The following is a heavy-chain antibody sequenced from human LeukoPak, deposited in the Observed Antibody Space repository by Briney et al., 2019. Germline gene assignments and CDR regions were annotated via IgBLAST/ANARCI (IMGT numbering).Heavy chain of an antibody. V-gene: IGHV1-2*02. CDR1: GYTFTGYY. D-gene: IGHD2-2*01. J-gene: IGHJ6*03. CDR3: ARGGRVGGCSSTSCYKRSYYMDV. CDR2: INPNSGGT. Sequence: ASVKVSCKASGYTFTGYYMHWVRQAPGQGLEWMGWINPNSGGTNYAQKFQGRVTMTRDTSISTAYMELSRLRSDDTAVYYCARGGRVGGCSSTSCYKRSYYMDVWGKGTTVTVSS.